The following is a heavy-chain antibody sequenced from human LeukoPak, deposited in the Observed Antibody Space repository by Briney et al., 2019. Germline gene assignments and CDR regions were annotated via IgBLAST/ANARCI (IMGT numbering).Heavy chain of an antibody. D-gene: IGHD7-27*01. CDR3: ARANKWGAFDI. Sequence: ASVKVSCKASGYTFTGYYIHWVRQAPGQGLEWMGWINPNSGGTNYAQKFQGRVTMTRDTPISTAYMELSRLRSDDTAVYYCARANKWGAFDIWGQGTMVTVSS. CDR1: GYTFTGYY. V-gene: IGHV1-2*02. J-gene: IGHJ3*02. CDR2: INPNSGGT.